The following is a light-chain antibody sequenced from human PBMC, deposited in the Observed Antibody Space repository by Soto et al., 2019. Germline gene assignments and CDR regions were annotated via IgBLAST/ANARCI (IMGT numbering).Light chain of an antibody. CDR2: TNN. CDR3: AAWDDSLNGWV. Sequence: QPVLTQPPSASGTPGQRVTTSCSGSSSNIGSTTVSWYQQLPGTAPKLLIYTNNQRPSGVPDRFSGSKSDTSASLAISGLQSEDEADYYCAAWDDSLNGWVFGGGTKLTVL. V-gene: IGLV1-44*01. CDR1: SSNIGSTT. J-gene: IGLJ3*02.